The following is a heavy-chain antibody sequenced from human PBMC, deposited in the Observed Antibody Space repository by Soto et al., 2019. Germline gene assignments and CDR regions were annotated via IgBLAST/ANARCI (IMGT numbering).Heavy chain of an antibody. V-gene: IGHV4-59*01. D-gene: IGHD5-18*01. Sequence: SETLSLTCSVSGGAISNYYWSWIRQPPGKGLEWIGYIYHTGSTSNNPSLKSRDTLSVDTSKNQLSLNLTSVTAADTAIYYCARSVNRGYSYGYGHWGQGTLVTVSS. CDR2: IYHTGST. CDR1: GGAISNYY. CDR3: ARSVNRGYSYGYGH. J-gene: IGHJ4*02.